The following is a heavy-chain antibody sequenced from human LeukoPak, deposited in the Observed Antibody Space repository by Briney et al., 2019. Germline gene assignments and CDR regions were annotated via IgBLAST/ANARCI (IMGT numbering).Heavy chain of an antibody. J-gene: IGHJ4*02. CDR1: GFTFSSYG. Sequence: PGGSLRLSCAASGFTFSSYGMHWVRQAPGKGLEWVAVIWYDGSNKYYADSVKGRFTISRDNSKNTLYLQMNSLRAEDTAVYYCARDYRDFWSGYNLTYYFDYWGQGTLVTVSS. V-gene: IGHV3-33*01. D-gene: IGHD3-3*01. CDR2: IWYDGSNK. CDR3: ARDYRDFWSGYNLTYYFDY.